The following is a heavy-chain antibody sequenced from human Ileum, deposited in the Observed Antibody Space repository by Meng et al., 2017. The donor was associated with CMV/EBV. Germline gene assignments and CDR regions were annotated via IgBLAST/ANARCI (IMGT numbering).Heavy chain of an antibody. D-gene: IGHD3-22*01. J-gene: IGHJ5*02. CDR1: GFTFSTHW. CDR2: INFDRTTT. CDR3: VKGIYHFDSSGYWS. V-gene: IGHV3-74*01. Sequence: GESLKISCATSGFTFSTHWMHWVRQDPGKGLMWVSRINFDRTTTDYADSVQGRFIISRDNAKNMLYLQMNSLRDEDTAMYYCVKGIYHFDSSGYWSWGQGTLVTVSS.